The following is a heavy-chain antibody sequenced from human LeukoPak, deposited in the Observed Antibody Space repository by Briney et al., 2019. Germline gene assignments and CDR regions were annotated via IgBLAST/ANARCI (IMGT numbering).Heavy chain of an antibody. J-gene: IGHJ3*02. V-gene: IGHV3-9*01. CDR1: GFTFDDYA. Sequence: GGSLRLSCAASGFTFDDYAMPWVRQAPGKGLEWVSGISWNSGSIGYADSVKGRFTISRDNAKNSLYLQMNSLRAEDTALYYCAKDIFTGSSSGYDYAFDIWGQGTMVTVSS. CDR2: ISWNSGSI. CDR3: AKDIFTGSSSGYDYAFDI. D-gene: IGHD3-22*01.